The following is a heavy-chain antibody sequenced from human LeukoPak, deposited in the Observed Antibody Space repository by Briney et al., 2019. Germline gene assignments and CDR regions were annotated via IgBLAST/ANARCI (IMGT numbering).Heavy chain of an antibody. CDR3: ARGVPSPFPDPFDH. CDR2: IDSGGAT. J-gene: IGHJ4*02. V-gene: IGHV3-53*01. CDR1: GFTVSNNY. Sequence: GGSLRLSCAASGFTVSNNYLSWVRQAPGKGPEWVSVIDSGGATHYADSVKGRFTISRDNSKNTVYLQMSGLRAEDTAIYYCARGVPSPFPDPFDHWGQGTLVTVSS. D-gene: IGHD6-6*01.